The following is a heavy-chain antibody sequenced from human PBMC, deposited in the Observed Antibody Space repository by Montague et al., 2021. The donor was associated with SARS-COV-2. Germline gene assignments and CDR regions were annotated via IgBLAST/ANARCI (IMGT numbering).Heavy chain of an antibody. CDR3: ARGYDSSGYQY. V-gene: IGHV3-7*05. D-gene: IGHD3-22*01. Sequence: SLRLSCAASGFTFSTFWMTWVRQVPGKGLEWVANIKQDRSEKYYXDSVKGRFTISRDNAKNSLYLQLDSLRAEDTAVYYCARGYDSSGYQYWGQGTLVTVSS. CDR1: GFTFSTFW. J-gene: IGHJ4*02. CDR2: IKQDRSEK.